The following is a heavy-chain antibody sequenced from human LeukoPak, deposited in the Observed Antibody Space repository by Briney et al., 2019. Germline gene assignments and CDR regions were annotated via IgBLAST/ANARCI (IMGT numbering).Heavy chain of an antibody. CDR1: RFTFNDYA. J-gene: IGHJ4*02. D-gene: IGHD4-17*01. Sequence: GGSLRLSCAASRFTFNDYAMHWVRHAPGKGLEWVSGISWNSGSIGYADSVKGRFTISRDNAKNSLYLQMNSLRAEDTALYYCAKDMYDYGDYGADYWGQGTLVTVSS. V-gene: IGHV3-9*01. CDR3: AKDMYDYGDYGADY. CDR2: ISWNSGSI.